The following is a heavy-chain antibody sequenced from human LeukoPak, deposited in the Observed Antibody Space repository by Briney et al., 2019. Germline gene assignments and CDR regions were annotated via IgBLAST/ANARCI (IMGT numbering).Heavy chain of an antibody. J-gene: IGHJ4*02. CDR2: ISSSSSYI. D-gene: IGHD2-2*01. V-gene: IGHV3-21*01. CDR3: ARSVSSTSWEFDY. CDR1: GFTFSIYS. Sequence: GGSLRLSCAASGFTFSIYSMKWVRQAPGKGLEWVSSISSSSSYIYYADSVKGRFTISRDNAKNSLYLQMNSLRAEDTAVYYCARSVSSTSWEFDYWGQGTLVTVSS.